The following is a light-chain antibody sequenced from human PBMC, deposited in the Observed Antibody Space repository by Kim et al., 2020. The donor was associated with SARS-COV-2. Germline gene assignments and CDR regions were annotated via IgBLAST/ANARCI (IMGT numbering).Light chain of an antibody. CDR2: AVT. J-gene: IGLJ3*02. Sequence: QSALTQPRSVSGSPTQSVTISCTGTSSDVGGYSYVSWYQQHPGKAPKVMIYAVTKRPSGVPDRLSGSKSGNTASLTISGLQAEDEADYYCCSYAGRSTWVFGGGTQLTVL. V-gene: IGLV2-11*01. CDR1: SSDVGGYSY. CDR3: CSYAGRSTWV.